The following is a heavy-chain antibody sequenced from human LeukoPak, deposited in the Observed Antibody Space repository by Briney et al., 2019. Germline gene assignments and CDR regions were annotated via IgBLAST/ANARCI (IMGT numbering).Heavy chain of an antibody. D-gene: IGHD4-17*01. CDR1: GFSFSSYA. J-gene: IGHJ4*02. CDR3: ATATVTAQSTFDY. CDR2: ISGSGGSS. Sequence: GGSLRLSCAASGFSFSSYAMTWVRQAPGKGLEWVSAISGSGGSSYYPGSVKGRFTISRDNSKNTLYLQMNSLRAEDTAVYYCATATVTAQSTFDYWGQGTLVTVSS. V-gene: IGHV3-23*01.